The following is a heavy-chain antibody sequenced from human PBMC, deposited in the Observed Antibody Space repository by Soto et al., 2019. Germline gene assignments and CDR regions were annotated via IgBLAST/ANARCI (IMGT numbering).Heavy chain of an antibody. CDR2: ISGYNGET. V-gene: IGHV1-18*01. CDR1: GYTFISHA. D-gene: IGHD2-15*01. CDR3: ARSKSYCRGGSCYWNWFDP. J-gene: IGHJ5*02. Sequence: QVQLVQSGGEVKKPGASVKVSCKASGYTFISHAITWVRQAPGQGLEWMGWISGYNGETNYAQDLPGRVTMTTHTSTSTAYMEMRSLRSYDTAVYYSARSKSYCRGGSCYWNWFDPWGQGTLVTVSS.